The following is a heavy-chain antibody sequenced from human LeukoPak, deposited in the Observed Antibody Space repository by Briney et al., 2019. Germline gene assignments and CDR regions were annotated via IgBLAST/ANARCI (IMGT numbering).Heavy chain of an antibody. J-gene: IGHJ4*02. Sequence: GGSLRLSCAASGFTFSSYWMHWVRQAPGKGLVWVSRINSDGSSTSYADSVKGRFTISRDNSKNTLYLQMNRLRAEDTAVYYCASGEWLGRLFDYWGQGTLVTVSS. CDR3: ASGEWLGRLFDY. CDR2: INSDGSST. CDR1: GFTFSSYW. V-gene: IGHV3-74*01. D-gene: IGHD6-19*01.